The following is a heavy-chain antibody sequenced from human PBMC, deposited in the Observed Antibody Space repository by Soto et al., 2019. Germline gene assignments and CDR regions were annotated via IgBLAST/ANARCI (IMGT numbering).Heavy chain of an antibody. J-gene: IGHJ6*02. V-gene: IGHV4-4*02. CDR2: IYHSGST. CDR1: GGSISSSNW. CDR3: ARDRGELGMGGMDV. Sequence: SETLSLTCAVSGGSISSSNWWSWVRQPPGKGLEWIGEIYHSGSTNYNPSLKSRVTISVDKSKNQFSLKLSSVTAADTAVYYCARDRGELGMGGMDVWGQGTTVTVSS. D-gene: IGHD7-27*01.